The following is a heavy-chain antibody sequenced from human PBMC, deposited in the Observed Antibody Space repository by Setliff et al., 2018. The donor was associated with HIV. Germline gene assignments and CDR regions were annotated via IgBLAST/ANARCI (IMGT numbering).Heavy chain of an antibody. CDR1: GFTFSSYE. Sequence: GGSLRLPCAASGFTFSSYEMNWVRQAPGKGLEWVSYISSSGSTIYYADSVKGRFTISRDNAKNSLYLQMNSLRAEDTAVYYCARDVDYDFTFFDYWGQGTLVTVSS. D-gene: IGHD3-22*01. CDR3: ARDVDYDFTFFDY. V-gene: IGHV3-48*03. CDR2: ISSSGSTI. J-gene: IGHJ4*02.